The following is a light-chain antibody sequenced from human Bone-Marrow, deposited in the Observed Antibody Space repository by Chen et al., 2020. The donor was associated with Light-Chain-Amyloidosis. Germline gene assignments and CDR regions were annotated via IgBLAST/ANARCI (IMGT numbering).Light chain of an antibody. CDR2: GSS. Sequence: IVLTQSPGTLSLSPGERATLSCRASQSVSSPYLDWYQQKPGQAPRLLIWGSSNRASGIPDRVSGSGSVTDSTLTISRLEPEDFAVYYCSHYGGSPPEHTFGGGTKVEIK. CDR3: SHYGGSPPEHT. CDR1: QSVSSPY. J-gene: IGKJ4*01. V-gene: IGKV3-20*01.